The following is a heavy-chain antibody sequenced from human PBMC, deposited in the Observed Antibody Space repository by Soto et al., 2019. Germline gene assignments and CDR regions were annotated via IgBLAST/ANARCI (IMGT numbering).Heavy chain of an antibody. CDR2: ISYDGSNK. V-gene: IGHV3-30-3*01. Sequence: PGGSLRLSCAASGFTFSSYAMHWVRQAPGKGLEWVAVISYDGSNKYYADSVKGRFTISRDNSKNTLYLQMNSLRAEDTAVYYCARDRADWLSPIRPTPDYYGMDVWGQGTTVTVSS. J-gene: IGHJ6*02. CDR3: ARDRADWLSPIRPTPDYYGMDV. CDR1: GFTFSSYA. D-gene: IGHD3-9*01.